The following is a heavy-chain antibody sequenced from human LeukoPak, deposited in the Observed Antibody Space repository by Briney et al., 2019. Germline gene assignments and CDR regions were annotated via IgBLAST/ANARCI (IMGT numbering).Heavy chain of an antibody. CDR2: ISWNSGSI. Sequence: QTGGSLRLSCAASGFTFDDYAMHWVRQAPGKGLEWVSGISWNSGSIGYADSVKGRFTISRDNAKNSLYLQMNSLRAEDMALYYCAKDSARYYDSSGYYDYWGQGTLVTVSS. CDR3: AKDSARYYDSSGYYDY. V-gene: IGHV3-9*03. J-gene: IGHJ4*02. CDR1: GFTFDDYA. D-gene: IGHD3-22*01.